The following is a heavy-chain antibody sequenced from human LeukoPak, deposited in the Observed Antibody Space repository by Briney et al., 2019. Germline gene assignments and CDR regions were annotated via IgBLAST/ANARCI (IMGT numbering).Heavy chain of an antibody. J-gene: IGHJ4*02. CDR3: ARWEYTSGWYYIDS. CDR1: GFSFKDYW. CDR2: IKQDGSEK. Sequence: GGSLRLSCAASGFSFKDYWMTWVRQAPGKGLEWVGNIKQDGSEKYYVDSVKGRFTISRDNAKTSLYVQMNSLRAEDTAIYYCARWEYTSGWYYIDSWGQGTLVTVSS. D-gene: IGHD6-19*01. V-gene: IGHV3-7*01.